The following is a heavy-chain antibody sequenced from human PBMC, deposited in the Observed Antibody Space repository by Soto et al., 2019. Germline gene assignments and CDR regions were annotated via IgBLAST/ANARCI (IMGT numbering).Heavy chain of an antibody. D-gene: IGHD4-17*01. CDR2: INPKDAYT. CDR1: GYSFSDYY. CDR3: TRGVGAPNYFDC. Sequence: ASVKVSCKTSGYSFSDYYIHWVRQAPGQGLEWTAWINPKDAYTNYAQSFQGRVTVTTDPSISTVYMELSGLRSDDTAVFFCTRGVGAPNYFDCWGQGTLVTVSS. J-gene: IGHJ4*02. V-gene: IGHV1-2*02.